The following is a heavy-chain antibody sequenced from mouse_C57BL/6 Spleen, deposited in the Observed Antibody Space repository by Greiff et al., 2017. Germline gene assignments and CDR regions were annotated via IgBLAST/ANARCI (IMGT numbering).Heavy chain of an antibody. CDR2: FYPGSGSI. V-gene: IGHV1-62-2*01. D-gene: IGHD2-4*01. CDR1: GYTFTEYT. Sequence: QVQLQQSGAELVKPGASVKLSCKASGYTFTEYTIHWVKQRSGQGLEWIGWFYPGSGSIKYNEKFRDRATLTADKSSSIVYMELSRLTSEDSAVYFCARHEEGLRLFAYWGQGTLVTVSA. J-gene: IGHJ3*01. CDR3: ARHEEGLRLFAY.